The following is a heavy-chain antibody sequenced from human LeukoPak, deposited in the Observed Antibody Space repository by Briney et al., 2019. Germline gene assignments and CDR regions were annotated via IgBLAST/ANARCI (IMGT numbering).Heavy chain of an antibody. Sequence: GGSLRLSCAASGFTFSNYAMHWVRQAPGKGLEWVAVISYDGSNKYHADSVKGRFTISRDNSKNTLYLQMNSLRAEDTAVYYCARGPYSNTPYYYGMDVWGQGTTVTVSS. D-gene: IGHD4-11*01. V-gene: IGHV3-30-3*01. J-gene: IGHJ6*02. CDR3: ARGPYSNTPYYYGMDV. CDR1: GFTFSNYA. CDR2: ISYDGSNK.